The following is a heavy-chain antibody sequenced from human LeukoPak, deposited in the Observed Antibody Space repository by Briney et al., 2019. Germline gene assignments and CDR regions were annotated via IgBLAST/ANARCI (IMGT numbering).Heavy chain of an antibody. Sequence: GGSLRLSCAASGFTFSDYGIHWVRLPPGKGLEWVAVIWYDGTNKYYGDSVKGRFPISRDNSKNTLYLQMNSVRAEDTAVSYCAKDRGSYSTTADSWGQGTLVTVSS. CDR1: GFTFSDYG. CDR3: AKDRGSYSTTADS. CDR2: IWYDGTNK. D-gene: IGHD1-26*01. V-gene: IGHV3-33*06. J-gene: IGHJ5*01.